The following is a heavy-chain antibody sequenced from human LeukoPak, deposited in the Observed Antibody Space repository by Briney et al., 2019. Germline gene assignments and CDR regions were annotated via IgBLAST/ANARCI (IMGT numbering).Heavy chain of an antibody. Sequence: ASVKVSCKASGYTFTSYGISWVRQAPGQGLEWMGWISAYNGNTNYAQKLQGRVTMTTDTSTSTAHMELRSLRSDDTAVYYCARSIPRNDFWKGNWFDPWGQGTLVTVSS. CDR1: GYTFTSYG. V-gene: IGHV1-18*01. J-gene: IGHJ5*02. D-gene: IGHD3-3*01. CDR2: ISAYNGNT. CDR3: ARSIPRNDFWKGNWFDP.